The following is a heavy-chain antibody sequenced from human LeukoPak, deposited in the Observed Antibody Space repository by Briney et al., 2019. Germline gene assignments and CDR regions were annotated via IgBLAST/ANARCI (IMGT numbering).Heavy chain of an antibody. CDR1: GFTFSSYT. CDR2: IGGSGGNT. Sequence: GGSLRLSCAASGFTFSSYTMSWVRQAPGKGLEWVSAIGGSGGNTYYADSVKGRFTISRDNSKNTLYLQMNSLKTEDTAVYYCTTARYSPEYFQHWGQGTLVTVSS. V-gene: IGHV3-23*01. CDR3: TTARYSPEYFQH. J-gene: IGHJ1*01. D-gene: IGHD1-14*01.